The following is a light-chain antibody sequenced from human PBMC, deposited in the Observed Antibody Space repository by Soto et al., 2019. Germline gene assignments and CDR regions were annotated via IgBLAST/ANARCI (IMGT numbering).Light chain of an antibody. CDR2: KAS. CDR3: QQYNTYWT. V-gene: IGKV1-5*03. Sequence: DIQMTQSPFTLSASVGDGVTIICRASQSISSWLAWYQQKPGKAPKLLIYKASSLESGVPSRFSGSGSGTEFTLTISSLQPDDFATYYCQQYNTYWTFGQGTKVEIK. J-gene: IGKJ1*01. CDR1: QSISSW.